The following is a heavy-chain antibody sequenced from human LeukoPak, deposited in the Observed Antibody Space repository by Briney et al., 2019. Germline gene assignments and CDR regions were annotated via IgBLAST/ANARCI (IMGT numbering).Heavy chain of an antibody. CDR2: IYPGDSDT. J-gene: IGHJ3*01. V-gene: IGHV5-51*01. CDR1: GYSFTSYW. CDR3: TRSKFPLPHASNL. Sequence: KAGESLKISCKGSGYSFTSYWIGWVRQMPGKGLEWMGIIYPGDSDTRYSPSFQGQVTISADKSISTAYLQWSSLKASDTAMYYCTRSKFPLPHASNLWGQGTMVTVSS.